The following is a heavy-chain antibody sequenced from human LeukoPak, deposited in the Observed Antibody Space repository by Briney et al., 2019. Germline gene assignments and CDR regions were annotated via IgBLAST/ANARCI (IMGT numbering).Heavy chain of an antibody. CDR2: ISTYNGNT. CDR3: ARVLGRQIAVAGDDY. J-gene: IGHJ4*02. D-gene: IGHD6-19*01. CDR1: GYTFTDYG. V-gene: IGHV1-18*01. Sequence: GASMKVSCKASGYTFTDYGVHWVRQAPGQGLEWMGWISTYNGNTHYVQNLQDRVAMTTDASTSTAFMELRSLRSDDTAVYYCARVLGRQIAVAGDDYWGQGTLVTVSS.